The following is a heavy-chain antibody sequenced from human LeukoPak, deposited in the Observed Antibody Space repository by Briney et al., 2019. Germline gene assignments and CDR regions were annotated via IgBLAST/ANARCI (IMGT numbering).Heavy chain of an antibody. CDR1: GGSISSSSYY. D-gene: IGHD3-10*01. V-gene: IGHV4-39*07. Sequence: SETLSLTCTVSGGSISSSSYYWGWIRQPPGKGLEWIGSIYYSGSTNYNPSLKSRVTISVDTSKNQFSLKLSSVTAADTAVYYCARVVTVGSGSYYTPAFDYWGQGTLVTVSS. CDR3: ARVVTVGSGSYYTPAFDY. J-gene: IGHJ4*02. CDR2: IYYSGST.